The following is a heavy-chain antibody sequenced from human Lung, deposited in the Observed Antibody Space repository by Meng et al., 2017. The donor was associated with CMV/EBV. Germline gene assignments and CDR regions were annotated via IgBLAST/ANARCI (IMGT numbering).Heavy chain of an antibody. D-gene: IGHD3-3*01. CDR3: ARVTSFGAYGMDD. CDR2: IIPIFGTA. J-gene: IGHJ6*02. Sequence: SXXVSXKASGGTFSSYTISWVRQAPGQGLEWMGRIIPIFGTANYAQKFQGRVTITTDESTSTAYMELSSLRSEDTAVYYCARVTSFGAYGMDDWGQGTTVTVSS. CDR1: GGTFSSYT. V-gene: IGHV1-69*05.